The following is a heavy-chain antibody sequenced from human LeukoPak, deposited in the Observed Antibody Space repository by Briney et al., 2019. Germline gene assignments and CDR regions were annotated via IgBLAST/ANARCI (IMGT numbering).Heavy chain of an antibody. V-gene: IGHV4-59*01. Sequence: SETLSLTCTVSGGSISSYYWSWIRQPPGEGLEWIGYIYYSGSTNYNPSLKSRVTISVDTSKNQFSLKLSSVTAADTAVYYCARGEQGVLRYFDWLSTFDYWGQGTLVTVSS. CDR1: GGSISSYY. J-gene: IGHJ4*02. D-gene: IGHD3-9*01. CDR2: IYYSGST. CDR3: ARGEQGVLRYFDWLSTFDY.